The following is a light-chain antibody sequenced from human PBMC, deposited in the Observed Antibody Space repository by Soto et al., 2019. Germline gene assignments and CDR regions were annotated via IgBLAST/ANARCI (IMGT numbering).Light chain of an antibody. V-gene: IGLV2-14*01. CDR1: SSDVGGYDY. J-gene: IGLJ1*01. CDR3: SSYRSSGTSYV. Sequence: QSVLTQPASVSGSPGQSITISCTGTSSDVGGYDYVSWYQQHPGKAPKLIIYDVSNRPSGLSNRFSGSKSGNTASLTISGLQTEDEADYFCSSYRSSGTSYVFGPGTKVTVL. CDR2: DVS.